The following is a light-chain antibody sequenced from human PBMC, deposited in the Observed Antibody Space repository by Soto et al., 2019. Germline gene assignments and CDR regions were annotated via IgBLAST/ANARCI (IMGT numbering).Light chain of an antibody. CDR1: STDVGAYNY. CDR2: EVT. Sequence: ALTQPPSASGSPGQSVTISCTGTSTDVGAYNYVSWYQQHPGKAPKLIIYEVTKRPSGVPDRFSGSKSGNTASLTVSGLQAEDEAGYYCGSHAGDSNLVFGGGTKLTVL. V-gene: IGLV2-8*01. CDR3: GSHAGDSNLV. J-gene: IGLJ3*02.